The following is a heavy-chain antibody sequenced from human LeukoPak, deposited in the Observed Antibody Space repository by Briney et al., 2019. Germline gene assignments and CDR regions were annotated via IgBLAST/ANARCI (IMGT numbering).Heavy chain of an antibody. J-gene: IGHJ6*03. Sequence: PSETLSLTCTVSGGSISRSSYYWGWIRQPPGKGLEWIGSFYYSGSTYYNPSLKSRVTISVDTSKNQFSLNLSSAMPADTAVYFCARNQPGSSSSKRDYAYYYMDVWGKGTTVTISS. V-gene: IGHV4-39*07. CDR1: GGSISRSSYY. D-gene: IGHD2-2*01. CDR2: FYYSGST. CDR3: ARNQPGSSSSKRDYAYYYMDV.